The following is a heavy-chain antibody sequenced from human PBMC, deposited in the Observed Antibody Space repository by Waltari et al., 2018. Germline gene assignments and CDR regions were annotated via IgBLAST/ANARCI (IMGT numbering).Heavy chain of an antibody. D-gene: IGHD2-15*01. Sequence: VQLVECGGDMFQPGGYLRRSRSASGCTGNTNTISWVRQSPGKGLDWVSVVYVTGNTDYADSVKGRFTTSRDNSKNTVYLQMDSLRVEDTAMYYCARRLVVAGTLDVFDLWGQGTRVIVSS. CDR2: VYVTGNT. CDR3: ARRLVVAGTLDVFDL. J-gene: IGHJ3*01. V-gene: IGHV3-53*03. CDR1: GCTGNTNT.